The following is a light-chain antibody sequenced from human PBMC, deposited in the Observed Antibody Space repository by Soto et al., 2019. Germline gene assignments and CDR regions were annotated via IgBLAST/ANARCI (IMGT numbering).Light chain of an antibody. J-gene: IGLJ2*01. Sequence: QSVLTQPASVSGSPGQSITISCTGTSSDVGAYNYVSWYQQYPGEAPKLIIYEVSNRPSGVSNRFSGSKSGNTASLTISGLQAEDEADYYCSSYTSSNTVIFGGGTKLTVL. CDR1: SSDVGAYNY. CDR3: SSYTSSNTVI. CDR2: EVS. V-gene: IGLV2-14*01.